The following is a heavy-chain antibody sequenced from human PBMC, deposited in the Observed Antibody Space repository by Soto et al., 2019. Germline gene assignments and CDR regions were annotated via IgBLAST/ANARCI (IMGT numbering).Heavy chain of an antibody. D-gene: IGHD2-15*01. Sequence: PGGSLRLSCAASGFIFSSFAMHWVRQAPGKGLEWVAVISYDGTNKYYADSVKGRFTISRDNSKNTLYLQMNSLRAEDTAVYYRAKALSVVVQGFDYWGQGTLVTVSS. CDR2: ISYDGTNK. V-gene: IGHV3-30*18. CDR3: AKALSVVVQGFDY. CDR1: GFIFSSFA. J-gene: IGHJ4*02.